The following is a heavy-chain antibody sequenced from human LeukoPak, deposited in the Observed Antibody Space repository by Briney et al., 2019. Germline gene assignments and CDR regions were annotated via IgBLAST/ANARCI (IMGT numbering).Heavy chain of an antibody. J-gene: IGHJ3*01. CDR3: AVLRNSYYTD. CDR2: VIPLFGTS. Sequence: GASVKVSCKASGGTFSSYAISWVRQAPGQGLEWMGGVIPLFGTSDYAQKFQGRVTITADESTTTVYMELSSLRSEDTAVYYCAVLRNSYYTDWGQGSMVIVS. CDR1: GGTFSSYA. D-gene: IGHD2-2*02. V-gene: IGHV1-69*13.